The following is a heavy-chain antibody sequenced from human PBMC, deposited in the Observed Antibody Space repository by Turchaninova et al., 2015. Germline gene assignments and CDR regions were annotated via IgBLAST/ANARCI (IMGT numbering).Heavy chain of an antibody. CDR3: AREALPDY. CDR1: GFIFSTYA. Sequence: QVQLVESGGGVVQPGRSLRLSCAASGFIFSTYALHWVRQAPGKGMEWVAGISYDGSRKKYADFVKGRFTISRDKSKNTLYLQVNSLRAEDTAVYYCAREALPDYWGQGTLVTVSS. D-gene: IGHD2-15*01. CDR2: ISYDGSRK. V-gene: IGHV3-30-3*01. J-gene: IGHJ4*02.